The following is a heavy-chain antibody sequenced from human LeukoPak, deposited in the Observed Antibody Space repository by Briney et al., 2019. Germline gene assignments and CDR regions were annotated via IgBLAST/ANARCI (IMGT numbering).Heavy chain of an antibody. CDR3: AKEIAVAGTRWFDP. CDR2: ISYDGSNK. CDR1: GFTFSSYG. D-gene: IGHD6-19*01. J-gene: IGHJ5*02. Sequence: GGSLRLSCAASGFTFSSYGMHWVRQAPGKGLEWVAVISYDGSNKYYADSVKGRFTISRDNSKNTLYLQMNSLRAEDTAVYCCAKEIAVAGTRWFDPWGQGTLVTVSS. V-gene: IGHV3-30*18.